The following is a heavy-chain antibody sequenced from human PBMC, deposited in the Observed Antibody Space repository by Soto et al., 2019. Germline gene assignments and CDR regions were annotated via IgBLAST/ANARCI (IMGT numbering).Heavy chain of an antibody. J-gene: IGHJ5*02. CDR3: ARDRCSSTSCYRWFDP. D-gene: IGHD2-2*02. CDR1: GCTFTYHT. CDR2: IIPLSNIT. Sequence: SVKVSCKASGCTFTYHTVSWVRQSPGQGLEWMGGIIPLSNITTYAQKFQGRVTITADESTSTAYLELRSLTSDDTAVYFCARDRCSSTSCYRWFDPWGQGTLVTVSS. V-gene: IGHV1-69*13.